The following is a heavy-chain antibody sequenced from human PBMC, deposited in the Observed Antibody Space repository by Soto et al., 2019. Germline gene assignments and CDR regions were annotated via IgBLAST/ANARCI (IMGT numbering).Heavy chain of an antibody. Sequence: QVQLVQSGAEVKKPGSSVKVSCKASGGTFSSYTISWVRQAPGQGLEWMGRIIPILGIANYAQKFQGRVTITADKSTSTAYMELSSLRSEDTVVYYCASRGVPAASSHMDVWGKGTTVTVSS. CDR2: IIPILGIA. V-gene: IGHV1-69*02. J-gene: IGHJ6*03. CDR3: ASRGVPAASSHMDV. CDR1: GGTFSSYT. D-gene: IGHD2-2*01.